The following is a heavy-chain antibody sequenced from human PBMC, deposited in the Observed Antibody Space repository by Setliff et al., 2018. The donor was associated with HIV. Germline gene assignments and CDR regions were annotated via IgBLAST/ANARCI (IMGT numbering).Heavy chain of an antibody. Sequence: KPSETLSLTCTVSGGSISSTNYYWGWIRQTPGKGLEWIGSIYYSGTTYYNPSLKSRVTMSVDTSTSRLSLKVHSVTAADTAVYYCARERSLITNRRYFDSWGQGTLVTVSS. J-gene: IGHJ4*02. CDR1: GGSISSTNYY. CDR2: IYYSGTT. V-gene: IGHV4-39*07. D-gene: IGHD3-16*01. CDR3: ARERSLITNRRYFDS.